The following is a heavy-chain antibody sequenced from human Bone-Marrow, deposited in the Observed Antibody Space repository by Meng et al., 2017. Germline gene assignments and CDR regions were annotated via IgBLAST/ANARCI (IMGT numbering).Heavy chain of an antibody. D-gene: IGHD2-2*02. CDR3: ARGSGSPEYCSSTSCYSGGWFDP. J-gene: IGHJ5*02. V-gene: IGHV4-34*01. Sequence: QVQLQQWGAGLLKPSETLSLTCAVYGGSFSGYYWSWIRQPPGKGLEWIGEINHSGSTNYNPSLKSRVTISVDTSKNQFSLKLSSVTAADTAVYYRARGSGSPEYCSSTSCYSGGWFDPWGQGTLVTVSS. CDR2: INHSGST. CDR1: GGSFSGYY.